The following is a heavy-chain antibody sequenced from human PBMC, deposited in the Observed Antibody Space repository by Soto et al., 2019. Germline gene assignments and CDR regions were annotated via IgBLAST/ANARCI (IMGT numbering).Heavy chain of an antibody. CDR3: TFDYDFWSGYKIYYYYYGMDV. J-gene: IGHJ6*02. CDR1: GFTFGDYA. CDR2: IRSKAYGGTT. V-gene: IGHV3-49*04. Sequence: GVLRLSCTASGFTFGDYAMSWVRQAPGKGLEWVGFIRSKAYGGTTEYAASVKGRFTISRDDSKSIAYLQMNSLKTEDTAVYYCTFDYDFWSGYKIYYYYYGMDVWGQGTTATVSS. D-gene: IGHD3-3*01.